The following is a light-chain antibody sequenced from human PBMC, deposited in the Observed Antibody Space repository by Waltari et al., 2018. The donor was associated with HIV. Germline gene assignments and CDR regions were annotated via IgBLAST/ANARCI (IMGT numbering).Light chain of an antibody. Sequence: DIQMTQYPSTLSASVGDRVPITCLASQSISTWLAWYQQKPGKAPKLLIYKASSLEAGVPSRFSGSGSGTEFTLTISSLQPDDVATYYCQQYNTYARTFGQGTKLEIK. V-gene: IGKV1-5*03. CDR1: QSISTW. J-gene: IGKJ2*01. CDR2: KAS. CDR3: QQYNTYART.